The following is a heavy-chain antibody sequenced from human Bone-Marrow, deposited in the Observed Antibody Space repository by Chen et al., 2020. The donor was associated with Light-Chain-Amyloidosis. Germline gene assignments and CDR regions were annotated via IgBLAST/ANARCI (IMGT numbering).Heavy chain of an antibody. CDR1: GYTFPNYW. Sequence: EVQLEQSGLEVKKPGESLKISCKGSGYTFPNYWIGWVHQMPGKGLEWMGVIYPDDSDARYSPSFEGQVTISADKSITTAYLQWRSLKASDTAMYYCARRRDGYNFDYWGQGTLVTVSS. J-gene: IGHJ4*02. D-gene: IGHD5-12*01. CDR3: ARRRDGYNFDY. V-gene: IGHV5-51*07. CDR2: IYPDDSDA.